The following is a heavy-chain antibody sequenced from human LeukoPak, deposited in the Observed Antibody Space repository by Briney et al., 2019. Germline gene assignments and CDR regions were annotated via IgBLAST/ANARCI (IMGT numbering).Heavy chain of an antibody. V-gene: IGHV4-39*07. J-gene: IGHJ5*02. Sequence: SETLSLTCTVSSGSISTSNYYWGWVRQPPGKGLEWIGYIYYSGSTYYNPSLKSRVTISVDTSKNQFSLKLSSVTAADTAVYYCARGYSYGWIDPWGQGTLVTVSS. CDR2: IYYSGST. CDR1: SGSISTSNYY. CDR3: ARGYSYGWIDP. D-gene: IGHD5-18*01.